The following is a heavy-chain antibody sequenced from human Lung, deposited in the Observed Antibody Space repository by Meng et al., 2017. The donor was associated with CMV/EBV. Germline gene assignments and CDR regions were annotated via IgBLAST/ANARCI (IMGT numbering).Heavy chain of an antibody. CDR1: GFSFSDYY. J-gene: IGHJ4*02. CDR3: ARVRGGNYYFDY. D-gene: IGHD4-23*01. V-gene: IGHV3-11*01. Sequence: CCEGSGFSFSDYYMIWIRQAPGKGLEWLAYISSSGNSIYYTDSVEGRFTISRDNARNSLYLQMNSLRVDDTAVYYCARVRGGNYYFDYWGQGTLVTVSS. CDR2: ISSSGNSI.